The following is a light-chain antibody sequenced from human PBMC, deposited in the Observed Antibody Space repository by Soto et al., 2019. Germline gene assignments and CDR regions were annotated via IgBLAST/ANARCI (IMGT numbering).Light chain of an antibody. V-gene: IGKV3-20*01. Sequence: EVVLTQSPGTLSLSPGERATLSCRASQSVSRNLAWYQQKPGHAPRILIYCASSRATGITDRFSGSGSGTDFTLTINRLEPEDFVVYYCQHYGDSPWTFGQGTKVEIK. J-gene: IGKJ1*01. CDR3: QHYGDSPWT. CDR1: QSVSRN. CDR2: CAS.